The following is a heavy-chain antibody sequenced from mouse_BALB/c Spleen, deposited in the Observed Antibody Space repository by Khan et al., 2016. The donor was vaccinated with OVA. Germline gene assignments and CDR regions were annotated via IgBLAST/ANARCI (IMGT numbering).Heavy chain of an antibody. Sequence: QVQLKQSGPGLVQPSQNLSITCTVSGFSLSNFGVHWVRQSPGKALEWLGVIWNGGNTDYNAAFISRLSISKDNSKSQIFFKMNGLQADDTAIYXCVRTGVFHYYGDGGMDYWGQGTSVTVAS. J-gene: IGHJ4*01. D-gene: IGHD1-2*01. V-gene: IGHV2-4-1*01. CDR3: VRTGVFHYYGDGGMDY. CDR1: GFSLSNFG. CDR2: IWNGGNT.